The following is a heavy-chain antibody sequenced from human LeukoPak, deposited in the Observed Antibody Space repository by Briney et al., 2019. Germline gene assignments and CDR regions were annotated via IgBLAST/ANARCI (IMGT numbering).Heavy chain of an antibody. Sequence: GGSLRLSCAASGFTFSSYGMHWVRQAPGKGLEWVAVISYDGSNKYYADSVKGRFTISRDNSKNTLYLQMNSLRAEDTAVYYCAKDPGEGEDLLWFGLTDYWGQGTLVTVSS. CDR3: AKDPGEGEDLLWFGLTDY. CDR2: ISYDGSNK. D-gene: IGHD3-10*01. CDR1: GFTFSSYG. V-gene: IGHV3-30*18. J-gene: IGHJ4*02.